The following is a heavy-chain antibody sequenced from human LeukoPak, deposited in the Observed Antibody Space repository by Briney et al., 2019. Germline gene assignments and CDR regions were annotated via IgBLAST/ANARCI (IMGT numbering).Heavy chain of an antibody. D-gene: IGHD5-24*01. V-gene: IGHV4-59*12. CDR3: ARGGRDGYNYFDY. Sequence: SETLSLTCTVSGGSISYYYWSWIRQSPGKGLEWIGYIYYSGTTNYNPSLKSRVTISVDTSKNQFSLQLRSVTAADTAVYYCARGGRDGYNYFDYWGQGTLVTVSS. J-gene: IGHJ4*02. CDR2: IYYSGTT. CDR1: GGSISYYY.